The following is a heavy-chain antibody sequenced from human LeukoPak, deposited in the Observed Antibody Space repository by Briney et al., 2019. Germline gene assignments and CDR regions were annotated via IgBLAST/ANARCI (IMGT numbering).Heavy chain of an antibody. CDR1: GGSISSGGYS. J-gene: IGHJ4*02. D-gene: IGHD5-24*01. Sequence: SETLSLTCAVSGGSISSGGYSWSWIRQPPGKGLEWIGYIYHSGSTYYNPSLKSRVTISVDRSKNQFSLKLSSVTAADTAVYYCARNRDGYNSFDYWGQGTLVTVSS. CDR2: IYHSGST. CDR3: ARNRDGYNSFDY. V-gene: IGHV4-30-2*01.